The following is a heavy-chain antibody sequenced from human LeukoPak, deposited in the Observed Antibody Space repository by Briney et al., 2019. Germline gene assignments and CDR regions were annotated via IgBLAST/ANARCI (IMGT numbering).Heavy chain of an antibody. V-gene: IGHV3-23*01. Sequence: GGSLSLSCAASGYTFRNCDVNGARQAPGKALEWVSAINGHGVVTYYADSVKGRFTISRDNSKKTLSLQMNRLRVEDTAIYYCAKEGGQMKPYDYWGEGALVTVAS. CDR1: GYTFRNCD. D-gene: IGHD3-16*01. J-gene: IGHJ4*02. CDR2: INGHGVVT. CDR3: AKEGGQMKPYDY.